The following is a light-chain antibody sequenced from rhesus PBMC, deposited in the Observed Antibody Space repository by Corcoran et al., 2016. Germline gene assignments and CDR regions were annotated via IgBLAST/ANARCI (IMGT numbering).Light chain of an antibody. V-gene: IGKV1S12*01. J-gene: IGKJ2*01. Sequence: DIQMTQSPSALSASVGDRVTISCRASQNIYSNLAWYQQKPGKAPKLLIYAASSLHTGIPSRFSGSGSGTDFTLTISSLQPEGSAAYYCQHYYDNPYSFGQGTKVEIK. CDR1: QNIYSN. CDR3: QHYYDNPYS. CDR2: AAS.